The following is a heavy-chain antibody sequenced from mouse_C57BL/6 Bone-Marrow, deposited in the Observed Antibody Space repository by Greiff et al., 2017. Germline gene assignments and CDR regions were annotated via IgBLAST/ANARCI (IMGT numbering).Heavy chain of an antibody. CDR3: ARALGYYFDY. CDR1: GYTFTDYY. V-gene: IGHV1-19*01. Sequence: EVQLQQSGPVLVKPGASVKMSCKASGYTFTDYYMNWVKQSHGKSLEWIGVINPYNGGTSYNQKFKGKATLTVDKSSSTAYMELNSLTSEDSAVYYCARALGYYFDYWGQGTLVTVSA. D-gene: IGHD2-3*01. J-gene: IGHJ3*01. CDR2: INPYNGGT.